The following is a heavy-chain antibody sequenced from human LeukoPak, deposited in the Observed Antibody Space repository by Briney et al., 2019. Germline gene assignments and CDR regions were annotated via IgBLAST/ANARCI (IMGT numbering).Heavy chain of an antibody. CDR3: AKPVSGGLAVTADWFHP. Sequence: GGSLRLSCAASGFAFSFYAMSWLRQPPGKGLEWVSSINANSGTTSYAASVRGRFTISRDNSKNTLYLQVNTLRADDTATYYCAKPVSGGLAVTADWFHPWGQGTLVVVSS. V-gene: IGHV3-23*01. D-gene: IGHD6-19*01. CDR1: GFAFSFYA. J-gene: IGHJ5*01. CDR2: INANSGTT.